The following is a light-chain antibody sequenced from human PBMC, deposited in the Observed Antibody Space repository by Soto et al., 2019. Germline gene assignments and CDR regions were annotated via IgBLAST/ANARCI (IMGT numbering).Light chain of an antibody. CDR2: DAS. J-gene: IGKJ3*01. V-gene: IGKV1-39*01. CDR1: QRISTF. Sequence: DIQMTQSPSSLSASVGDRVTITCRASQRISTFLNWYQRKPGKAPKLLIYDASNLQSGVPSRFSGSGSGTDFTLTISSLQPEDFATYHCQQSYSGAAFGPGTKVDIK. CDR3: QQSYSGAA.